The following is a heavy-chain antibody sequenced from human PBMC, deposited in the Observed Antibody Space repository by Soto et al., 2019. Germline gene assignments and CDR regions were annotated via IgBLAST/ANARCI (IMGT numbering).Heavy chain of an antibody. Sequence: GGSLRLSCAASGFTFSTYAMSWVRQAPGKGLEWVSSISGSGGNTYYADSVKGRFTISRDNSKTTLYLQMNSLGAEDTAVYYCAKDQEVVAAVSHLDYWGQGTLVTVSS. CDR3: AKDQEVVAAVSHLDY. CDR1: GFTFSTYA. CDR2: ISGSGGNT. J-gene: IGHJ4*02. D-gene: IGHD2-15*01. V-gene: IGHV3-23*01.